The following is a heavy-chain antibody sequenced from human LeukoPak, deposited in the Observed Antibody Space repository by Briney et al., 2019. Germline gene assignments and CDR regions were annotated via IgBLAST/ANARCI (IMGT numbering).Heavy chain of an antibody. V-gene: IGHV3-64*01. D-gene: IGHD3-3*01. J-gene: IGHJ3*02. CDR2: ISSNGGST. Sequence: GGSLRLSCAASGFTFSSYAMHWVRQAPGKGLEYVSAISSNGGSTYYANSVKGRFTISRDNSKNTLYLQMGSLRAEDMAVYYCARAGLPGSPVPLMEWYDFQGAFDIWGQGTMVTVSS. CDR1: GFTFSSYA. CDR3: ARAGLPGSPVPLMEWYDFQGAFDI.